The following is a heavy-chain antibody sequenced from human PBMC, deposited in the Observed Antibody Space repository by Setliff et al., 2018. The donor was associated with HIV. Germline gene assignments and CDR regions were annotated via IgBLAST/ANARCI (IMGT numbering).Heavy chain of an antibody. J-gene: IGHJ1*01. CDR1: GGSISSSRYY. CDR3: ARDPYCSGDGCFRYYQH. Sequence: PSETLSLTCTVSGGSISSSRYYWGWIRQPPGKGLEWIASIYFSGNTRYNPSLKSRVTISVDTSKNQFSLNLSSVTAADTAIYFCARDPYCSGDGCFRYYQHWGRGTLVTV. D-gene: IGHD2-15*01. V-gene: IGHV4-39*07. CDR2: IYFSGNT.